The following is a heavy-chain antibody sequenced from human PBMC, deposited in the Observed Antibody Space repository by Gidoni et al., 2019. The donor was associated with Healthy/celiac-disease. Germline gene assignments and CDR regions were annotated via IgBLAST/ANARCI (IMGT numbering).Heavy chain of an antibody. CDR3: AKGSRSSGWYGDY. CDR1: GFTFSSYA. Sequence: EVQLLESGGCLVQPGWSLRLCCSASGFTFSSYAMSWVRPAPGKGLEWVVAISGSGGSRYYADSVKGRFTISRDNSKNTLYLQMNSLRAEDTAVYYWAKGSRSSGWYGDYWGQGTLVTVSS. CDR2: ISGSGGSR. V-gene: IGHV3-23*01. J-gene: IGHJ4*02. D-gene: IGHD6-19*01.